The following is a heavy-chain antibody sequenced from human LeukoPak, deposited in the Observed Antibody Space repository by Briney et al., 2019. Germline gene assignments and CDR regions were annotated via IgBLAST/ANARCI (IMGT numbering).Heavy chain of an antibody. Sequence: GGSLRLSCAASGFTFSSYGMHWVRQAPGKGLEWVAVIWYDGSNKYYADSVKGRFTISRDNSKNTLYLQMNSLRAEDTAVYYCARGLRTVTVSWFDPWGQGTLVTVSS. CDR1: GFTFSSYG. CDR3: ARGLRTVTVSWFDP. J-gene: IGHJ5*02. CDR2: IWYDGSNK. V-gene: IGHV3-33*01. D-gene: IGHD4-17*01.